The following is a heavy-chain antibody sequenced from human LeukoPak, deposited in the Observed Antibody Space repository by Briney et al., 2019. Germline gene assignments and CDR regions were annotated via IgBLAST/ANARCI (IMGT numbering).Heavy chain of an antibody. Sequence: GGSLRLSCAASAFTFSSYSMNWVRQAPGKGLEWVSSISSSSSYIYYADSVKGRFTISRDNAKNSVYLQMNSLRAEDTAVYYCARDKWLTTTHYFDYWGQGTLVTVSS. CDR1: AFTFSSYS. CDR3: ARDKWLTTTHYFDY. V-gene: IGHV3-21*01. J-gene: IGHJ4*02. D-gene: IGHD4-11*01. CDR2: ISSSSSYI.